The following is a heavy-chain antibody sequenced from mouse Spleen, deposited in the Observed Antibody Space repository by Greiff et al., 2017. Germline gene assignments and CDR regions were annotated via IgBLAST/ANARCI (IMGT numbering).Heavy chain of an antibody. CDR1: GYTFTSYT. CDR2: INPSSGYT. V-gene: IGHV1-4*01. D-gene: IGHD2-3*01. Sequence: VQLQESGAELARPGASVKMSCKASGYTFTSYTMHWVKQRPGQGLEWIGYINPSSGYTKYNQKFKDKATLTADKSSSTAYMQLSSLTSEDSAVYYCARERNDGYYGYFDYWGQGTTLTVSS. CDR3: ARERNDGYYGYFDY. J-gene: IGHJ2*01.